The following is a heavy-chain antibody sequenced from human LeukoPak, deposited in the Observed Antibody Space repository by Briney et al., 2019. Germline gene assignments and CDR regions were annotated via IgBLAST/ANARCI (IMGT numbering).Heavy chain of an antibody. V-gene: IGHV3-30*02. CDR2: IRYDGSNK. J-gene: IGHJ4*02. CDR3: AKDSCTNGVCYDFDY. Sequence: GGSLRLSCAASGFWFGSDWMSWVRQAPGKGLEWVAFIRYDGSNKYYADSVKGRFTISRDNSKNTLYLQMNSLRAEDTAVYYCAKDSCTNGVCYDFDYWGQGTLVTVSS. D-gene: IGHD2-8*01. CDR1: GFWFGSDW.